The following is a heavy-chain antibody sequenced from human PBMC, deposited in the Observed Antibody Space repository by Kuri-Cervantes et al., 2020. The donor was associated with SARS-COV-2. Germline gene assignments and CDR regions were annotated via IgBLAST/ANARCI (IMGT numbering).Heavy chain of an antibody. V-gene: IGHV1-69*05. CDR2: IIPLFRSA. J-gene: IGHJ4*02. CDR1: GGTFNSYG. CDR3: ARDQKLVSYPEWLLYDY. Sequence: SVKVSCKPSGGTFNSYGINWVRQAPGQGLEWMGGIIPLFRSANYAQKFQGRVTITTDKSTSTAYMELNSLRSEDTAVYYCARDQKLVSYPEWLLYDYWGQGTLVTVSS. D-gene: IGHD3-3*01.